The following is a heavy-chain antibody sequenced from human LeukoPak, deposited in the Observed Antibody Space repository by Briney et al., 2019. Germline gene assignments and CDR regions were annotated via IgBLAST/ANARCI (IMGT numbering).Heavy chain of an antibody. CDR3: AKDQRLESPHYLDS. CDR1: GFTFSSSA. D-gene: IGHD1-1*01. CDR2: ISASGGST. V-gene: IGHV3-23*01. Sequence: GGSLRLSCAASGFTFSSSAMSWVRQVPGKGLEWVSGISASGGSTYYADSVRGRFTISRDNSKNTLYVQMNSLRDEDTAVYYCAKDQRLESPHYLDSWGQGTLVTVSS. J-gene: IGHJ4*02.